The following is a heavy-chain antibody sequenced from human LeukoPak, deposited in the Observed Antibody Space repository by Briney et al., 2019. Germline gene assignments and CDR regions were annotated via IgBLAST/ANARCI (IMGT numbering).Heavy chain of an antibody. CDR2: IHMSGST. CDR3: ARDDSSRDDSGGYHY. J-gene: IGHJ4*02. Sequence: PSETLSLTCTVSGDSINPYHWSWIRQPAGKGLEWIGRIHMSGSTNYNPSLRSRVAISMDNSKNQFSLKLKSVTAADTAVYYCARDDSSRDDSGGYHYWGQGTLVTISS. CDR1: GDSINPYH. V-gene: IGHV4-4*07. D-gene: IGHD3-22*01.